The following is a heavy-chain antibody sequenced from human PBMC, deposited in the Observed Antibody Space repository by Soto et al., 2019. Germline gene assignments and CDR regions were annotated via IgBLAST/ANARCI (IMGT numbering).Heavy chain of an antibody. D-gene: IGHD1-1*01. CDR3: ARSPGRDGYNNFDY. J-gene: IGHJ4*02. CDR1: GFTFSIYS. Sequence: PGGSLRLSCAACGFTFSIYSMNWVRQAPGKGLEWVSSISSSSSYIYYADSVKGRFTISRDNAKNSLYLQMNTLRAEDTAVYYCARSPGRDGYNNFDYWGQGTLVTVSS. CDR2: ISSSSSYI. V-gene: IGHV3-21*01.